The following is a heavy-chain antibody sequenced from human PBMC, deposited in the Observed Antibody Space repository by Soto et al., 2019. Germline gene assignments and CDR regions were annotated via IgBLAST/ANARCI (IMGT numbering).Heavy chain of an antibody. CDR2: ISVYSGNK. CDR1: GYTFSDYG. D-gene: IGHD6-13*01. Sequence: ASVKVSCKASGYTFSDYGISWVRQAPGQGLEWMGWISVYSGNKRYAQRLQGRVIMTTDTSTSTAYMELRRLRSDDTAVYYCATAAVIAAAGRGPWFYLWGQGTLVTVSS. V-gene: IGHV1-18*01. CDR3: ATAAVIAAAGRGPWFYL. J-gene: IGHJ5*02.